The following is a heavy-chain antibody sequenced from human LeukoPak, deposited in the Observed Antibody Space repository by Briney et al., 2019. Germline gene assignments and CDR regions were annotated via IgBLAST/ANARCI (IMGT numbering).Heavy chain of an antibody. V-gene: IGHV3-21*04. J-gene: IGHJ6*03. CDR3: ARVAAEVVGVPGAIGFGWLRRDYYYMDV. D-gene: IGHD2-2*02. CDR1: GFTFSSYS. CDR2: ISSSSSYI. Sequence: GGSLRLSCAASGFTFSSYSMNWVRQAPGRGLEWVSSISSSSSYIYNADSVKGRFTISRDNSKNTLYLEINSLSADDTAVYYCARVAAEVVGVPGAIGFGWLRRDYYYMDVWGKGTTVTVSS.